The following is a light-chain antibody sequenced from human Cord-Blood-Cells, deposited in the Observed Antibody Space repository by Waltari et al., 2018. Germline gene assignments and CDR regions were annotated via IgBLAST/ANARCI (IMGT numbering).Light chain of an antibody. CDR3: QQYANLPLT. V-gene: IGKV1-33*01. CDR2: EAS. Sequence: DIQMTQSPSSLSASVGDRVTITCQASQDISNYLNWYQQKPGKAPKLLIYEASNLETGVPSRFSGSGSGTDFTFTISSLQPEDIAAYYCQQYANLPLTFGGGTKVEFK. J-gene: IGKJ4*01. CDR1: QDISNY.